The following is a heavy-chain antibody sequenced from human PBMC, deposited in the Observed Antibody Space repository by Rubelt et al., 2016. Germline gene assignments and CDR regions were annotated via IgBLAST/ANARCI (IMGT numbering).Heavy chain of an antibody. CDR1: GYTFTDFS. CDR2: LNPEDGEA. D-gene: IGHD3-22*01. Sequence: QVQLLQSGAEVKKPGASVKVSCKVSGYTFTDFSIHWVRQAPGKGLEWLGGLNPEDGEAIYAQDFQDRLTLPEDAAPATAYMVLGSLRSEDTAVYFCARGYCDTISSLPNDYWGQGTLVTVSS. V-gene: IGHV1-24*01. CDR3: ARGYCDTISSLPNDY. J-gene: IGHJ4*02.